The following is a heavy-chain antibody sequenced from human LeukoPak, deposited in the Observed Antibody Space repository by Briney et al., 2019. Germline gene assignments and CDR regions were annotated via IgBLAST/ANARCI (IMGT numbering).Heavy chain of an antibody. CDR3: ARDRSGWLGLFDY. D-gene: IGHD6-19*01. Sequence: ASVKVSCKASGGTFSSYAISWVRQAPGQGLEWMGGIIPIFGTANYAQKFQGRVTITADESTSTAYMELSSVTAADTAVYYCARDRSGWLGLFDYWGQGTLVTVSS. CDR2: IIPIFGTA. CDR1: GGTFSSYA. V-gene: IGHV1-69*13. J-gene: IGHJ4*02.